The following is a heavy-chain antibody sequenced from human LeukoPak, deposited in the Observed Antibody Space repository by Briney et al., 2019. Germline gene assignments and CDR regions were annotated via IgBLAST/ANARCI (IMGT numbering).Heavy chain of an antibody. CDR2: ISGDGGST. J-gene: IGHJ5*02. CDR1: GFTFDDYA. D-gene: IGHD2-2*01. Sequence: PGGSLRLSCAASGFTFDDYAMHWVRQAPGKGLEWVSLISGDGGSTYYADSVKGRFTISRDNSKISLYLQMNSLRTEDTALYYCAKDVYCSSTSCPPRADPWGQGTLVTVSS. CDR3: AKDVYCSSTSCPPRADP. V-gene: IGHV3-43*02.